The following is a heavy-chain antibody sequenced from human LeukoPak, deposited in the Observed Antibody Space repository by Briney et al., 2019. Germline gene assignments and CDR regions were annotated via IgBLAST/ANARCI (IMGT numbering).Heavy chain of an antibody. CDR1: GASLSSYY. J-gene: IGHJ5*02. CDR2: ISDTGKT. Sequence: SETLSLTCNVSGASLSSYYWDWLRQSPGRGLEWIGYISDTGKTDSNPSLKSRVTISLATSKNQFSLRLTSVTAADSAVYFCATGYYEPFCTWGPGIMVSVSS. CDR3: ATGYYEPFCT. V-gene: IGHV4-59*01. D-gene: IGHD3-22*01.